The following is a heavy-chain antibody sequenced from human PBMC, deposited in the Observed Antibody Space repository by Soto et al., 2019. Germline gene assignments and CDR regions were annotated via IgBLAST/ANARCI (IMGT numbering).Heavy chain of an antibody. CDR1: GGTFSSYA. J-gene: IGHJ5*02. D-gene: IGHD6-19*01. V-gene: IGHV1-69*13. CDR2: IIPIFGTA. Sequence: ASVKVSCKASGGTFSSYAISWVRQAPGQGLEWMGGIIPIFGTANYAQKFQGRVTITADESKSTAYMELSSLRSEDTAVYYCARDPGIAVAGTGWFDPWGQGTLVTVSS. CDR3: ARDPGIAVAGTGWFDP.